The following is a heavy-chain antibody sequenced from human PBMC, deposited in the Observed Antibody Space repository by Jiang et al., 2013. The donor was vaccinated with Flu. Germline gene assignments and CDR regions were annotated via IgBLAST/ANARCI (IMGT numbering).Heavy chain of an antibody. CDR2: INAGNGNT. V-gene: IGHV1-3*01. Sequence: GAEVKKPGASVKVSCKASGYTFTSYAMHWVRQAPGQRLEWMGWINAGNGNTKYSQKFQGRVTITRDTSASTAYMELSSLRSEDTAVYYCARRYYYGSGSSYYFDYWGQGTLVTVSS. CDR1: GYTFTSYA. CDR3: ARRYYYGSGSSYYFDY. J-gene: IGHJ4*02. D-gene: IGHD3-10*01.